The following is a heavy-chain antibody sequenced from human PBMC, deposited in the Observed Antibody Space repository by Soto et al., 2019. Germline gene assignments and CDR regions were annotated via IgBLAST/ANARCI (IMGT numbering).Heavy chain of an antibody. D-gene: IGHD3-22*01. V-gene: IGHV3-23*01. J-gene: IGHJ4*02. CDR2: ISGSGGST. CDR3: ATRAYYYDSSGYFDY. CDR1: WFTFSSHA. Sequence: PGGSLRPSCATPWFTFSSHAMSWGRQAPGKGLEWVSAISGSGGSTYYADSVKGRFTISRDNSKNTLYLQMNSLRAEDTAVYYCATRAYYYDSSGYFDYWGQGTLVTVSS.